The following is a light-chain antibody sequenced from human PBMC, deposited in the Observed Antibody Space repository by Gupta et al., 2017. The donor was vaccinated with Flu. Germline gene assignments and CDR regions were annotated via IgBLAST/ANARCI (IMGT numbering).Light chain of an antibody. CDR1: SSNIGAGYD. Sequence: QSVLTQPPSVSGAPGQRVTISCTGSSSNIGAGYDVHWYQHLPGTAPKLLIYGNNNRPSGVPDRFSGSKADTSASLAITGLQAEDEANYYCQSYDSTLREVFGGGTKLTVL. J-gene: IGLJ3*02. CDR3: QSYDSTLREV. CDR2: GNN. V-gene: IGLV1-40*01.